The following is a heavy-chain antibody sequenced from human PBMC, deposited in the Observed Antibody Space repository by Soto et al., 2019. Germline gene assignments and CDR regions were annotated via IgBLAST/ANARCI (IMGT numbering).Heavy chain of an antibody. Sequence: LSLTCAVSGYSISSGYYWGWIRQPPGKGLEWIGSIYHSGTTYYNPSLKSRVTISVDTSKNQFSLKLSSVTAADTAVYYCASRLVRGVIDYFDYWGQGTLVTVSS. CDR2: IYHSGTT. V-gene: IGHV4-38-2*01. D-gene: IGHD3-10*01. CDR1: GYSISSGYY. CDR3: ASRLVRGVIDYFDY. J-gene: IGHJ4*02.